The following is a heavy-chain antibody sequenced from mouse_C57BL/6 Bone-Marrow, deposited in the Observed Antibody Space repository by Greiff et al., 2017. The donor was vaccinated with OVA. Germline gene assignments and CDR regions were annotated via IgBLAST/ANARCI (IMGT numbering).Heavy chain of an antibody. J-gene: IGHJ3*01. Sequence: QVQLQQSGTVLARPGASVKMSCKTSGYTFTSYWMHWVKQRPGQGLEWIGVIDPSDSYTNYNQKFKGKATLTVDTSSSTAYMQLSSLTSEDSAVYYCARGGLRRAWFAYWGQGTLVTVSA. CDR2: IDPSDSYT. CDR1: GYTFTSYW. V-gene: IGHV1-59*01. D-gene: IGHD2-4*01. CDR3: ARGGLRRAWFAY.